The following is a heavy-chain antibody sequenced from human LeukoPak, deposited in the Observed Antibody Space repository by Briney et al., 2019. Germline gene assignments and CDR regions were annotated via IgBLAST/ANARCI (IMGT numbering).Heavy chain of an antibody. CDR3: ARDFGQWQLNGGYYFDY. Sequence: GGSLRLSCAASGFTFSSFEMNWVRQAPGKGLEWVSYISYSGSTIYYADSVKGRFTISRDNAKNSLYLQMNSLRAEDTAVYYCARDFGQWQLNGGYYFDYWGQGNLVTVSS. D-gene: IGHD6-19*01. CDR1: GFTFSSFE. CDR2: ISYSGSTI. V-gene: IGHV3-48*03. J-gene: IGHJ4*02.